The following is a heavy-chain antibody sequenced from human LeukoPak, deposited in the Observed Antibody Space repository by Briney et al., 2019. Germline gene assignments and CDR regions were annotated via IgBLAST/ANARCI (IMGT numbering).Heavy chain of an antibody. D-gene: IGHD6-13*01. Sequence: SETLSLTCTVSGGSLSSYYWSWIRQSAGKGLEWFGRIYSTGSTNYNPSLKSRVTISVDTSKNQFSLKLSSVAAADTAVYYCARSREAAALVDVWGQGTTVTVSS. CDR1: GGSLSSYY. V-gene: IGHV4-4*07. J-gene: IGHJ6*02. CDR3: ARSREAAALVDV. CDR2: IYSTGST.